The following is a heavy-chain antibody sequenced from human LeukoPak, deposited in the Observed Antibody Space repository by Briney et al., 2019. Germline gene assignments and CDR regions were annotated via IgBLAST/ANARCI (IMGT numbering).Heavy chain of an antibody. CDR2: INHSGST. D-gene: IGHD3-22*01. V-gene: IGHV4-34*01. Sequence: SETLSLTCTVSGGSISSYYWSWIRQPPGKGLEWIGEINHSGSTNYNPSLKSRVTISVDTSKNQFSLKLSSVTAADTAVYYCARYLGSGYYSHFDYWGQGTLVTVSS. CDR1: GGSISSYY. CDR3: ARYLGSGYYSHFDY. J-gene: IGHJ4*02.